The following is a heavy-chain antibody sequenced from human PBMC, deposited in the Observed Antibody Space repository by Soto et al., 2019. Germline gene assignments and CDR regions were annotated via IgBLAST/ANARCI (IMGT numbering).Heavy chain of an antibody. CDR3: AREDVVVVAARGALNY. D-gene: IGHD2-15*01. V-gene: IGHV1-18*01. CDR1: GYTFSRYG. Sequence: AASVEVSCKASGYTFSRYGFSLVRQAPGQGLEWMGWISAYNGNTNYAQKLQGRVTMTTDTSTSTAYMELRSLRSDDTAVYYCAREDVVVVAARGALNYWGQGTLVTVSS. CDR2: ISAYNGNT. J-gene: IGHJ4*02.